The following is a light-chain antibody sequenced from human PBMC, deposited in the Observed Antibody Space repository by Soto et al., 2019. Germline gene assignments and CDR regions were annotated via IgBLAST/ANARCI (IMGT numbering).Light chain of an antibody. J-gene: IGLJ2*01. CDR3: CSYAGSSTPAVV. Sequence: QSVLTQPASVSGSPGQSITISCTGTSSDVGSYNLVSWYQQHPGKAPKLMIYEGSKRPSGVSNRFSGSKSDNTASLTISGLQAEDEADYYCCSYAGSSTPAVVFGGGTKLTVL. V-gene: IGLV2-23*01. CDR1: SSDVGSYNL. CDR2: EGS.